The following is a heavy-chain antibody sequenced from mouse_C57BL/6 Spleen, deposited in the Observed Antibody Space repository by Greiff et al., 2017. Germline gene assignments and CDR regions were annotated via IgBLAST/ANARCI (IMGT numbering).Heavy chain of an antibody. CDR1: GFSFTSYG. CDR2: IWGDGST. Sequence: QVQLQQSGPGLVAPSQSLSITCTVSGFSFTSYGVSWVRQPPGKGLEWLGVIWGDGSTNYHSALLSRLSISKEYSRSQVILKLNSLQTDDTATYYYANPCLRFPFACWGQGTLVTVST. D-gene: IGHD1-1*01. V-gene: IGHV2-3*01. CDR3: ANPCLRFPFAC. J-gene: IGHJ3*01.